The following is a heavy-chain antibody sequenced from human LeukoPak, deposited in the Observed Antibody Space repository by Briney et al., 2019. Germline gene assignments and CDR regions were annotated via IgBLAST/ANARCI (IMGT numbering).Heavy chain of an antibody. Sequence: SETLSLTCTVSGGSISSYYWSWIRQPPGKGLEWIGYIYYSGSTNYNPSLKSRVTISVDTSKNQFSLKLSSVTAADTAVYYCARGVSFSGDAFDIWGQGTMVTVSS. CDR1: GGSISSYY. CDR3: ARGVSFSGDAFDI. D-gene: IGHD1-26*01. CDR2: IYYSGST. J-gene: IGHJ3*02. V-gene: IGHV4-59*12.